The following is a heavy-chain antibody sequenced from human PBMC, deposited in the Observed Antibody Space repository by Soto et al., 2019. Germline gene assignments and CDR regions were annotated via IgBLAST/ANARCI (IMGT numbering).Heavy chain of an antibody. J-gene: IGHJ4*02. D-gene: IGHD4-17*01. Sequence: QLQLQESGPGLVKPSETLSLTCTVSGVSISSSSYYWGWIRQPPGKGLEWIGSIYYRGSTYYNPCLKRRVTISVESSKNQFSLKLRSVTAADTAVYYCARYYGALNTYYFDYWGQGTRVTVSS. CDR3: ARYYGALNTYYFDY. V-gene: IGHV4-39*01. CDR2: IYYRGST. CDR1: GVSISSSSYY.